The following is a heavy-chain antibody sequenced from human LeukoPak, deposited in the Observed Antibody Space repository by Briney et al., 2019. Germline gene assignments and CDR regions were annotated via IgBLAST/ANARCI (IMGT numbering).Heavy chain of an antibody. V-gene: IGHV3-7*03. Sequence: GGSLRLSCVASGYNFSPYWMSWVGQTPGKGLGWVASISNGGFATYYVDSVRGRFTISRDDARNSLFLQMNGLGADDTAVYYCTRENYVPDSWGQGTLVTVSS. J-gene: IGHJ4*02. CDR3: TRENYVPDS. D-gene: IGHD3-10*02. CDR2: ISNGGFAT. CDR1: GYNFSPYW.